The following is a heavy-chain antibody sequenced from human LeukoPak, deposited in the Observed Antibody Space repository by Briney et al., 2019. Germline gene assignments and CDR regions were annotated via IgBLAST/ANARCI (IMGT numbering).Heavy chain of an antibody. CDR1: GYTFTGYH. J-gene: IGHJ4*02. CDR2: INPNSGGT. V-gene: IGHV1-2*04. Sequence: ASVKVSCKASGYTFTGYHMHWVRQAPGQGLEWMGWINPNSGGTNYAQKFQGWVTMTRDTSISTAYMELSRLRSDDTAVYYCARDGGDAKSETFDYWGQGTLVTVSS. CDR3: ARDGGDAKSETFDY. D-gene: IGHD2-21*01.